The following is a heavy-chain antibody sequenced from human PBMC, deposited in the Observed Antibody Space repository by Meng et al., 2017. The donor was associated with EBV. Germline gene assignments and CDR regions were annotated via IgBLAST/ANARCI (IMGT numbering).Heavy chain of an antibody. CDR2: ISAYNGNT. V-gene: IGHV1-18*01. CDR3: ARGLDYFDY. Sequence: QVQVVQSGAEGSKPGAAAHVACKAAGYTFTSYGISWVRQAPGQGLEWMGWISAYNGNTNYAQKLQGRVTMTIDTSTSTAYMELRSLRSDDTAVYYCARGLDYFDYWGQGTLVTVSS. CDR1: GYTFTSYG. J-gene: IGHJ4*02.